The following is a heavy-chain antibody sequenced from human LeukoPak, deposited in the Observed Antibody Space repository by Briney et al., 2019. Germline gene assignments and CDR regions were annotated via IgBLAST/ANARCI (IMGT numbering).Heavy chain of an antibody. CDR2: ISYDGVNK. D-gene: IGHD6-13*01. V-gene: IGHV3-30*18. J-gene: IGHJ4*02. Sequence: GGSLRLSCAASGFNFSTYGMHWVRTAPGKGLEWVAVISYDGVNKYYAASVKGRFTLSRDNSKNMLYLQMSSLRAGDTAVYYCAKDHVTSSSWFPDYWGQGTLVTVSS. CDR3: AKDHVTSSSWFPDY. CDR1: GFNFSTYG.